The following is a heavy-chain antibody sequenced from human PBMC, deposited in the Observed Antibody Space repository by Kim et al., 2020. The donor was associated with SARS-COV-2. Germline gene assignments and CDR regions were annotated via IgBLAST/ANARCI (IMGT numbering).Heavy chain of an antibody. Sequence: GGSLRLSCAASGFTFSSYAMHWVRQAPGKGLEYVSAISSNGGSTYYANSVKGRFTISRDNSKNKLYLQMGSLRAEDMAVYYCERGDSGYDPGAFGLLGQG. CDR2: ISSNGGST. CDR3: ERGDSGYDPGAFGL. D-gene: IGHD5-12*01. J-gene: IGHJ3*01. CDR1: GFTFSSYA. V-gene: IGHV3-64*01.